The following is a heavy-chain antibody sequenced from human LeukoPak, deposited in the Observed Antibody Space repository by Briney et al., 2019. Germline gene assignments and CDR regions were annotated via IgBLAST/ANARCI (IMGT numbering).Heavy chain of an antibody. J-gene: IGHJ4*02. V-gene: IGHV4-30-2*01. CDR3: ARVSDSSGYYYYFDY. CDR2: IYHSGST. D-gene: IGHD3-22*01. Sequence: PSETLSLTCAVSGGSISSGGYSWSWIRQPPGKGLEWIGYIYHSGSTYYTPSLKSRVTISVDRSKNQFALKLSSVTAADTAVYYCARVSDSSGYYYYFDYWGKGTLVTVSS. CDR1: GGSISSGGYS.